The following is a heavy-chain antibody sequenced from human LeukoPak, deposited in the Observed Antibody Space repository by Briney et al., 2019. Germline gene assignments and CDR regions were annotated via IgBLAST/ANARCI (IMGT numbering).Heavy chain of an antibody. V-gene: IGHV3-64*01. J-gene: IGHJ4*02. CDR1: GFTFSSYA. D-gene: IGHD2-2*01. Sequence: GGSLGLSCAASGFTFSSYAMTWVGQAQGKGLEFVSAISSNGGSTYYANSVKGRFTISRDNSKNTLYLQMGSLRAEDMAVYYCARGRGYCSSTSCAQDYWGQGTLVTVSS. CDR2: ISSNGGST. CDR3: ARGRGYCSSTSCAQDY.